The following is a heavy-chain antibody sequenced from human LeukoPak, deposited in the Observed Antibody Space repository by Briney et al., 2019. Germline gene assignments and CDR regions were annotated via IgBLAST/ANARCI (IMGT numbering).Heavy chain of an antibody. D-gene: IGHD6-19*01. CDR3: ARHRGYSSGPGDS. CDR2: IYHSGIT. V-gene: IGHV4-38-2*02. Sequence: PSETLSLTCTVSGYSISSGYYWGWIRQPPGKGLEWIGSIYHSGITYCNPSLKSRVTISVDTSKNQFSLKLSSVTAADTAVYYCARHRGYSSGPGDSWGQGTLVTVSS. CDR1: GYSISSGYY. J-gene: IGHJ4*02.